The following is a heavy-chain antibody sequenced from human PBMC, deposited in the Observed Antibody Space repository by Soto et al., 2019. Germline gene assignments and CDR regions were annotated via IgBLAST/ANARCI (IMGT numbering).Heavy chain of an antibody. CDR2: IHYSGST. D-gene: IGHD3-22*01. J-gene: IGHJ4*02. CDR1: GGSISSYY. Sequence: SETLSLTCTVSGGSISSYYWSWIRQPPGKGLEWIGYIHYSGSTNYNPSLKSRVTISVDTSKNQFSLKLSSVTAADTAVYYCARFRYYYDSSGYYHSYFDYWGQGTLVTVSS. CDR3: ARFRYYYDSSGYYHSYFDY. V-gene: IGHV4-59*01.